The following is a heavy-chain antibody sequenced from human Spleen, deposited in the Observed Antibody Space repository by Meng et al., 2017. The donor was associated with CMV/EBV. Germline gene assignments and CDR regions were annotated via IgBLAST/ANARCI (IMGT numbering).Heavy chain of an antibody. CDR2: IYYSGST. V-gene: IGHV4-31*02. CDR1: SISSAGYY. D-gene: IGHD3-3*01. J-gene: IGHJ5*02. Sequence: SISSAGYYWSWIRQHPGKGLEWSGYIYYSGSTYYNPSLKSRVTTSVDTSKNQFSLKLSSVTAADTAVYYCARGGDFWSGYDPNWFDPWGQGTLVTVSS. CDR3: ARGGDFWSGYDPNWFDP.